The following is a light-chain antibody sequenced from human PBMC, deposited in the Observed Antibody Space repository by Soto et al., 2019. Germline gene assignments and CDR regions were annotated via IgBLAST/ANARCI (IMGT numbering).Light chain of an antibody. V-gene: IGKV3-20*01. Sequence: EIVLTQSPGTLSLSPGERATLSCTASQSVSSNYLAWYQQKPGQAPRLLIYGASSRATGIPDRFSGSGSGTDFTLTISRLEPDHFAVYYCQQYGGSPRTFGQGTKVEIK. CDR2: GAS. J-gene: IGKJ1*01. CDR1: QSVSSNY. CDR3: QQYGGSPRT.